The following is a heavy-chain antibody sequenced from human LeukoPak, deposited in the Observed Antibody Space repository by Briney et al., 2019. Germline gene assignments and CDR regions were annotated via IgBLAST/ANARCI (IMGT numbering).Heavy chain of an antibody. CDR2: INTNTGNP. CDR1: GYTFTSYA. D-gene: IGHD6-13*01. CDR3: ARDKAAAGTYYYMDV. V-gene: IGHV7-4-1*02. J-gene: IGHJ6*03. Sequence: GASVKVSCKASGYTFTSYAMNCVRQAPGQGLEWMGWINTNTGNPTYAQGFTGRFVFSLDTSVSTAYLQISSLKAEDTAVYYCARDKAAAGTYYYMDVWGKGTTVTVSS.